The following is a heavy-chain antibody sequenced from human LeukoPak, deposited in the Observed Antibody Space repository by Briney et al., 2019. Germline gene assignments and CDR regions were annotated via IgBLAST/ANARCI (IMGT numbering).Heavy chain of an antibody. Sequence: ASVKVSCKASGYTFTGYYMHWVRQAPGQGLEWMGWIDPNSGGTNYAQKFQGRVTMTRDTSISTAYMELSRLRSDDTAVYYCAREYYYDSSGYAPLLWGQGTLVTVSS. D-gene: IGHD3-22*01. V-gene: IGHV1-2*02. CDR1: GYTFTGYY. J-gene: IGHJ4*02. CDR2: IDPNSGGT. CDR3: AREYYYDSSGYAPLL.